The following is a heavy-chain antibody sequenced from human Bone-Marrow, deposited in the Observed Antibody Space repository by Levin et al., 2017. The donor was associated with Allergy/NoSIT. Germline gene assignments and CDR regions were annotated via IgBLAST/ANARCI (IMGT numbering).Heavy chain of an antibody. CDR3: AKYDALRYFDV. CDR2: IYYSGST. D-gene: IGHD3-3*01. V-gene: IGHV4-59*08. CDR1: GGSIRGYY. J-gene: IGHJ2*01. Sequence: SQTLSLTCTVSGGSIRGYYWSWIRQPPGKGLEWIGYIYYSGSTNYNPSLKSRVTMSVDTSKNQFSLNLSSVTAADTAVYYCAKYDALRYFDVWGRGTLVTVSS.